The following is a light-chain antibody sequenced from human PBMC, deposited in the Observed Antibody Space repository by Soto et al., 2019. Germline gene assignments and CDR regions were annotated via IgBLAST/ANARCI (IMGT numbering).Light chain of an antibody. CDR2: GAS. Sequence: EIVLTQSPGTLSLSPGERATLSCRASQSLSRTYLAWYQQRPGPAPRLLIYGASSRATGLPDRFSGSGSGTDFTLTISRLEPEDFAVYYCQQYDSSPHTFGGGTKVEIK. J-gene: IGKJ4*01. CDR1: QSLSRTY. V-gene: IGKV3-20*01. CDR3: QQYDSSPHT.